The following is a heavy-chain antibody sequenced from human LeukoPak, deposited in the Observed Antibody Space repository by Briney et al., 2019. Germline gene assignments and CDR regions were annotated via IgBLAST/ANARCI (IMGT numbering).Heavy chain of an antibody. CDR3: ARDGYSGSDAL. V-gene: IGHV4-59*01. J-gene: IGHJ4*02. D-gene: IGHD5-12*01. CDR1: GGSISSYY. CDR2: IYYSGST. Sequence: PSETLSLTCTVSGGSISSYYWSWIRQPPGKGLEWIGCIYYSGSTNYNPSFKSRVTISVDTSKNQFSLKLSSVTAADTAVYYCARDGYSGSDALWGQGALVTVSS.